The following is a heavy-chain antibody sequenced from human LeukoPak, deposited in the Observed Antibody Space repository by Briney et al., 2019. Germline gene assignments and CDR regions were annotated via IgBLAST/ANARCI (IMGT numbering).Heavy chain of an antibody. Sequence: GRSLRLSCAASGFTFSSYAMHWVRQAPGKGLEWVAVISYDGSNKYYADSVKGRFTISRDNSKNTLYLQMNSLRAEDTAVYYCAKDRRIAVAGHYFDYWGQGTLVTVSS. J-gene: IGHJ4*02. CDR1: GFTFSSYA. V-gene: IGHV3-30*04. CDR2: ISYDGSNK. D-gene: IGHD6-19*01. CDR3: AKDRRIAVAGHYFDY.